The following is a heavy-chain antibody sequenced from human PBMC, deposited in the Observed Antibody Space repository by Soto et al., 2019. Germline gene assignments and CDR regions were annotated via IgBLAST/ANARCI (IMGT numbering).Heavy chain of an antibody. CDR3: AAGGTRSLPSRIGY. D-gene: IGHD1-1*01. V-gene: IGHV1-24*01. CDR1: GYTLTELS. CDR2: FETEDGKT. J-gene: IGHJ4*02. Sequence: QVHLIQSGAEVKKPGASVKVSCKVSGYTLTELSMHWVRQAPGKGLEWMGGFETEDGKTTSAQKFQGRVTVTEDTPTDTAYMEVSSLRSEDTPVYCCAAGGTRSLPSRIGYWGQRPLVPVSS.